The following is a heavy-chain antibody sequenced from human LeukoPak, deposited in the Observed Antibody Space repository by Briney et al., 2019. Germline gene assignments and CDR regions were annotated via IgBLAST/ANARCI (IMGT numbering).Heavy chain of an antibody. CDR2: INSDGSST. CDR3: AKDRYSGLNTIDY. J-gene: IGHJ4*02. CDR1: GFTFSSYW. D-gene: IGHD6-13*01. Sequence: GGSLRLSCAASGFTFSSYWMHWVRQAPGKGLVWVSRINSDGSSTSYADSVKGRFTISRDNSKSTLYLQMNSLRAEDTAVYYCAKDRYSGLNTIDYWGQGTLVTVSS. V-gene: IGHV3-74*01.